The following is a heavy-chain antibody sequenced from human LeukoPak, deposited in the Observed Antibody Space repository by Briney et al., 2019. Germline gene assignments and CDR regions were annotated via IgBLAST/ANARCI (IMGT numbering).Heavy chain of an antibody. CDR3: ARDAVSTTTAGGIDY. D-gene: IGHD5/OR15-5a*01. J-gene: IGHJ4*02. V-gene: IGHV1-18*01. CDR2: ISAYSGYT. CDR1: GYTFTNYG. Sequence: ASVKVSCKASGYTFTNYGISWVRQAPGQGLEWMGWISAYSGYTHYAQKIQGRVIVTTEASTSTAYMELRSLASYDTAVYYCARDAVSTTTAGGIDYWGQGTQVTVSS.